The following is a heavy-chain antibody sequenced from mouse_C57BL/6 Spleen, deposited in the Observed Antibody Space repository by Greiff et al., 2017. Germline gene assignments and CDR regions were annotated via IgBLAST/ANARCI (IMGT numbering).Heavy chain of an antibody. D-gene: IGHD2-5*01. Sequence: VQVVESGAELVRPGTSVKVSCKASGYAFTNYLIEWVKQRPGQGLEWIGVINPGSGGTNYNEKFKGKATLTADKSSSTAYMQLSSLTSEDSAVYFCARLYSNLEGYFDYWGQGTTLTVSS. CDR3: ARLYSNLEGYFDY. J-gene: IGHJ2*01. V-gene: IGHV1-54*01. CDR1: GYAFTNYL. CDR2: INPGSGGT.